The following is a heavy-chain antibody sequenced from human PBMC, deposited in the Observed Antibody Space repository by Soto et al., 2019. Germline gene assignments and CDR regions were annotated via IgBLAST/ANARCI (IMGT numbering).Heavy chain of an antibody. CDR3: AGDPTVTSSFDY. J-gene: IGHJ4*02. V-gene: IGHV4-39*02. D-gene: IGHD4-17*01. Sequence: SETLSLTCTVSGGSISSSSHYWGWIRQPPGKGLEWIGSIYYSGSTYYNPSLKSRVTISVDTSKNQFSLQLSPVTAADTAVYYCAGDPTVTSSFDYWGQGTLVTVSS. CDR2: IYYSGST. CDR1: GGSISSSSHY.